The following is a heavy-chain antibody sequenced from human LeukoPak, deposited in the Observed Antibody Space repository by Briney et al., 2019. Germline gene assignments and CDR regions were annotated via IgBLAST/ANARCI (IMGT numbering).Heavy chain of an antibody. CDR2: IIPIFGTA. CDR1: GYTFTGYY. J-gene: IGHJ4*02. D-gene: IGHD3-10*01. Sequence: GASVKVSCKASGYTFTGYYMHWVRQAPGQGLEWMGGIIPIFGTANYAQKFQGRVTISADESTSIAYMELSSLTSEDTAVYYCARVMSGLGSYYMAAFDYWGQGTLVTVSS. V-gene: IGHV1-69*13. CDR3: ARVMSGLGSYYMAAFDY.